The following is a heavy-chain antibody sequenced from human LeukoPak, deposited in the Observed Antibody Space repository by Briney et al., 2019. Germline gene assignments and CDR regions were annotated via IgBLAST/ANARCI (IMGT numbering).Heavy chain of an antibody. CDR3: ARVGGGNYYYYGMDV. CDR1: SGSISSYY. Sequence: PSETLSLTCTVSSGSISSYYWSWIRQPPGKGLEWIGYIYYSGSTKYNPSLKSRVTIAVDTSKNQFSLKLSSVTAADTAVYYCARVGGGNYYYYGMDVWGQGTTVTVSS. J-gene: IGHJ6*02. V-gene: IGHV4-59*08. CDR2: IYYSGST. D-gene: IGHD2-15*01.